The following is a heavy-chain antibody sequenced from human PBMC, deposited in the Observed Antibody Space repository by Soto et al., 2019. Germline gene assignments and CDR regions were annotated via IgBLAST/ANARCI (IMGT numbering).Heavy chain of an antibody. V-gene: IGHV3-21*01. J-gene: IGHJ4*02. CDR1: GFTFRSFT. Sequence: PGGSLRLSCAASGFTFRSFTMNWVRQAPGKGLEWVSTISSNSAYIYYTDALRGRFTISRDNAKNSLHLQMNSLRAEDTAVYYCTRDASRDSSARGWFDYWGQGTLVTVSS. CDR3: TRDASRDSSARGWFDY. D-gene: IGHD6-13*01. CDR2: ISSNSAYI.